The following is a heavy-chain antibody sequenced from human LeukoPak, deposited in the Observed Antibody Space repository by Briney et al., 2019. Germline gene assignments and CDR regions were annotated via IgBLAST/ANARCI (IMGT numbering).Heavy chain of an antibody. J-gene: IGHJ4*02. CDR2: IWYDGSNK. CDR1: GFTFSRHA. Sequence: PGGSLRLSCAASGFTFSRHAMHWVRQAPGKGLEWVAVIWYDGSNKYHADSVKGRFTISRDNSKNTLYLQMNSLRAEDTAVYYCARLGDSSGYYDYWGQGTLVTVSS. CDR3: ARLGDSSGYYDY. V-gene: IGHV3-33*01. D-gene: IGHD3-22*01.